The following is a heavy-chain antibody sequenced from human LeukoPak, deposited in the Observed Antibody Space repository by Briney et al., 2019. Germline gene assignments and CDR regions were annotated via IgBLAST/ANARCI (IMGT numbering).Heavy chain of an antibody. CDR3: ARLIWGDDAFDI. J-gene: IGHJ3*02. CDR1: GFTVSSNY. Sequence: GGSLRLSCAASGFTVSSNYMSWVRQAPGKGLEWVSIIYSGGSTYYADSVKGRFTISRDNSKSMLYLQMNSLRVEDTAVYYCARLIWGDDAFDIWGQGTMVTVSS. V-gene: IGHV3-53*01. CDR2: IYSGGST. D-gene: IGHD3-16*01.